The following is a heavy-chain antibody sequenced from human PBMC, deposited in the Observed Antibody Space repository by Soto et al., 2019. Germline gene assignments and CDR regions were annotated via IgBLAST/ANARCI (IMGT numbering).Heavy chain of an antibody. V-gene: IGHV1-2*02. Sequence: ASVKVSCKASGYTFSGYYIHWLRQAPGQGLEWMGWINPNSGGTNYAQKFQGRVTVTRDTPTSTVYMELSRLTSDDTAVYYCARSLTEGYCTITGCYTRPLYGMDVSGQGTTVTVSS. D-gene: IGHD2-2*02. CDR1: GYTFSGYY. CDR2: INPNSGGT. CDR3: ARSLTEGYCTITGCYTRPLYGMDV. J-gene: IGHJ6*02.